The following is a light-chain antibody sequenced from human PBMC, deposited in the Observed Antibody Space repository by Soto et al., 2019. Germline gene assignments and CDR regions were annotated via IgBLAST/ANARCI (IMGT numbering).Light chain of an antibody. CDR3: HQYYSDPLT. V-gene: IGKV3-11*01. CDR1: QSVSSY. Sequence: EIVLTRSPATLSLSPGERATVSWRASQSVSSYLAWYQQKPGQAPRLLIYDASNRATGIPARFSGSGSGTDFTLTISSLQAEDVAVYYCHQYYSDPLTFGGGTKVDIK. CDR2: DAS. J-gene: IGKJ4*01.